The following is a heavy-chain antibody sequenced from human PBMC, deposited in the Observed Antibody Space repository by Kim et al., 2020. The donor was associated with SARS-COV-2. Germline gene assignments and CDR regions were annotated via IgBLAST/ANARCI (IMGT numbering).Heavy chain of an antibody. J-gene: IGHJ4*01. CDR2: ISSYNGNT. D-gene: IGHD3-22*01. CDR1: GYTFTSYG. V-gene: IGHV1-18*01. CDR3: ARGHYYDSSRKALPDY. Sequence: ASVKVSCKASGYTFTSYGISWVRQAPGQGLEGMGWISSYNGNTNYAQKFQGRVTMTIDTSTTTAYMELRSLRSDDTAMYYCARGHYYDSSRKALPDYWG.